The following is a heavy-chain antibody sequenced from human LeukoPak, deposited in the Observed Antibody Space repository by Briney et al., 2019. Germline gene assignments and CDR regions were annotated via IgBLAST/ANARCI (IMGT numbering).Heavy chain of an antibody. J-gene: IGHJ6*02. CDR3: ARDRITGTTGVYYGMDV. Sequence: GGSLRLSCAASGFTFSSYAMSWVRQAPGKGLEWVAVISYDGSNKYYADSVKGRFTISRDNSKNTLYLQMNSLRAEDTAVYYCARDRITGTTGVYYGMDVWGQGTTVTVSS. D-gene: IGHD1-20*01. CDR1: GFTFSSYA. CDR2: ISYDGSNK. V-gene: IGHV3-30-3*01.